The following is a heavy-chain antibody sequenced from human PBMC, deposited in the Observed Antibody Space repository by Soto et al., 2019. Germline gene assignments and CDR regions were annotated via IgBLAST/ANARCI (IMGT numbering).Heavy chain of an antibody. Sequence: PGGSLRLSCAASGFTFSSYAMSWVRQAPGKGLEWVSAISGSGGSTYYADSVKGRFTISRDNSKNTLYLQMNSQIAEHTAVYNRAKDVFSSRYCSSSSCSTFDYWGQGTLVTVSS. D-gene: IGHD2-2*01. J-gene: IGHJ4*02. V-gene: IGHV3-23*01. CDR1: GFTFSSYA. CDR2: ISGSGGST. CDR3: AKDVFSSRYCSSSSCSTFDY.